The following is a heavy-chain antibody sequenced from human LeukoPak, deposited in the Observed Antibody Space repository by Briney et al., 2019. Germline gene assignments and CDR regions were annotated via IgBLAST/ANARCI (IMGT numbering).Heavy chain of an antibody. Sequence: SVKVSCKASGGTFSSYTISWLRQAPGQGLEWMGRIIPILGIANYAQKFQGRVTITADKSTSTAYMELSSLRSEDTAVYYCARDWGFGSGSYNAFDIWGQGTMVTVSS. CDR3: ARDWGFGSGSYNAFDI. D-gene: IGHD1-26*01. CDR2: IIPILGIA. V-gene: IGHV1-69*04. J-gene: IGHJ3*02. CDR1: GGTFSSYT.